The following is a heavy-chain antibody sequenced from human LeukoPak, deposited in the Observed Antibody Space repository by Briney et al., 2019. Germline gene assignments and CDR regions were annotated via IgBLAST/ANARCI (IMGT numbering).Heavy chain of an antibody. V-gene: IGHV4-59*08. J-gene: IGHJ3*02. CDR1: GGSISSYY. Sequence: PSETLSLTCTVSGGSISSYYWSWIRQPAGNGLECIGYIYNSGSTIYNPSLRSRVSISVDTSKNQFSLKLSSVTAADTAVYYCARSAIDAFDIWGQGTMVTVSS. CDR2: IYNSGST. D-gene: IGHD6-25*01. CDR3: ARSAIDAFDI.